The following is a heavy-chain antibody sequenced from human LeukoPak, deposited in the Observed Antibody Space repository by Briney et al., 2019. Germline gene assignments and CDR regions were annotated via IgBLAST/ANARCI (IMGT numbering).Heavy chain of an antibody. Sequence: SETLSLTCTVSGGSITSGTFYNNWIRQRPGKGLEWIGYIYYAGITSYNPSFKSRATMSVDTSMNQVSLKLSSLTAADTAVYYCAASSGVTLGRFWGQGTLVTVSS. CDR1: GGSITSGTFY. CDR3: AASSGVTLGRF. J-gene: IGHJ4*02. CDR2: IYYAGIT. V-gene: IGHV4-31*03. D-gene: IGHD2-21*02.